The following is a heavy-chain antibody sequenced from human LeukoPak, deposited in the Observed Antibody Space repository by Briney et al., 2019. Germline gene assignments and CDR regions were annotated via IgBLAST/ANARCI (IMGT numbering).Heavy chain of an antibody. V-gene: IGHV4-39*07. D-gene: IGHD6-19*01. CDR2: IFYSGST. CDR1: GGSISSSGYY. J-gene: IGHJ4*02. CDR3: ARDWRTSGWYAPGRY. Sequence: SETLSLTCSVSGGSISSSGYYWGWIRQPPGKGLEWIGSIFYSGSTYYNPSLKSRVTISVDTSKNQFSLKLSSVTAADTAVYYCARDWRTSGWYAPGRYWGQGTLVTVSS.